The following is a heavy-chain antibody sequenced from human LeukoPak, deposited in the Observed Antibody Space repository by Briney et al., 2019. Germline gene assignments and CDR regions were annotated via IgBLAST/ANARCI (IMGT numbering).Heavy chain of an antibody. Sequence: ASVKVSCKASGYTFTSYYMHWVRQATGQGLEWMGWMNPNSGNTGYAQKFQGRVTMTRNTSISTAYMELSSLKSEDTAVYYCASHGYTDAFDIWGQGTMVTVSS. CDR1: GYTFTSYY. J-gene: IGHJ3*02. D-gene: IGHD5-24*01. V-gene: IGHV1-8*02. CDR2: MNPNSGNT. CDR3: ASHGYTDAFDI.